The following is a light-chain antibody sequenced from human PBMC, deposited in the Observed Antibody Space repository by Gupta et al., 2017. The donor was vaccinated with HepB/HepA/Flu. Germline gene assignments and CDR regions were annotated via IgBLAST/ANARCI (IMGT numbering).Light chain of an antibody. CDR3: MLFRGTVV. CDR2: SSN. CDR1: SGSVSPRHY. J-gene: IGLJ2*01. V-gene: IGLV8-61*01. Sequence: QTVVTQEPSFSVSPGGTVTLTCGLSSGSVSPRHYPSWYQQTPGQPPRKVIDSSNSRSSGVPDRFSGSILANTAALTITGAQADDEDDYYCMLFRGTVVFGGGTKLTVL.